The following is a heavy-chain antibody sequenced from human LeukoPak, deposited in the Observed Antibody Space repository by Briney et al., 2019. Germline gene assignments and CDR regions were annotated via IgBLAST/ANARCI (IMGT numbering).Heavy chain of an antibody. D-gene: IGHD5-24*01. J-gene: IGHJ4*02. V-gene: IGHV3-20*04. CDR3: ARDGMAGRGLFDY. CDR2: VNWNGGST. CDR1: GFSFDDYA. Sequence: GGSLRLSCAASGFSFDDYAMSWVRHTPGKGLEWVSTVNWNGGSTRYADSVKGRFTISRDNAKNSLYLQMNSLRVEDTAFYSCARDGMAGRGLFDYWGQGTRVTVSS.